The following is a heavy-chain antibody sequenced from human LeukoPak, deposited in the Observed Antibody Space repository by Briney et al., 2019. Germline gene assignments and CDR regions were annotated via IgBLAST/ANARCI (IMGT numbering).Heavy chain of an antibody. V-gene: IGHV1-18*01. D-gene: IGHD3-22*01. J-gene: IGHJ6*02. CDR3: ARDKDDSPGASTTYYGMDV. CDR2: ISAYNGNT. Sequence: ASVKVSCKASGYTFTSYGISWVRQAPGQGLEWMGWISAYNGNTSYAQKLQGRVTMTTDTSTSTAYMELRSLRSDDTAVYYCARDKDDSPGASTTYYGMDVWGQGTTVTVSS. CDR1: GYTFTSYG.